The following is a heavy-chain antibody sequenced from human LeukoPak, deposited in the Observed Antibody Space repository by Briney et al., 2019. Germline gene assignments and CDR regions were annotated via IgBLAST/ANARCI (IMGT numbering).Heavy chain of an antibody. CDR1: GFTFSSYD. CDR3: VARIMITFGGVIVNSNWFDP. J-gene: IGHJ5*02. CDR2: IGTAGDT. Sequence: GGSLRLSCAASGFTFSSYDMHWVRQATGKGLEWVSAIGTAGDTYYPGSVKGRFTISRENAKNSLYLQMNSLRAGDTAVYPHVARIMITFGGVIVNSNWFDPWGQGTLVTVSS. D-gene: IGHD3-16*02. V-gene: IGHV3-13*01.